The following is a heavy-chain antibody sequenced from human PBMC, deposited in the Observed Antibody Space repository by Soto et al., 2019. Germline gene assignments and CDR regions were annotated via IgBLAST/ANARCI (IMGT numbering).Heavy chain of an antibody. CDR3: ARRYCASDNCPLFYYFVDL. CDR2: IIPVFRSA. J-gene: IGHJ6*02. CDR1: GGTFNKFA. D-gene: IGHD2-21*02. Sequence: VQLVQSGAEVKKTGSSVKVSCKASGGTFNKFAFSWVRQAPGQGFEWMGGIIPVFRSANYAQRFRGRIKITEEEYTSTVYLYLKDLRSDDTAVYYCARRYCASDNCPLFYYFVDLWGLGTTVTVSS. V-gene: IGHV1-69*01.